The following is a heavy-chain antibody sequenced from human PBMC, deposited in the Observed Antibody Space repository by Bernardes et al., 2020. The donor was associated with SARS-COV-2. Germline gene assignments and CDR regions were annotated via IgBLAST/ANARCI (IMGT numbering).Heavy chain of an antibody. V-gene: IGHV3-21*01. J-gene: IGHJ4*02. CDR2: IGSTGVHM. D-gene: IGHD5-12*01. CDR3: AKEIRGFSGYDY. CDR1: GVTFSGYT. Sequence: GGSLRLSCAGSGVTFSGYTMDWVHQAPGKGLEWVASIGSTGVHMFYADSVKGRFTISRDNAKNSLYLQMNSLRDEDTAVYYCAKEIRGFSGYDYWGQGTLVTVSS.